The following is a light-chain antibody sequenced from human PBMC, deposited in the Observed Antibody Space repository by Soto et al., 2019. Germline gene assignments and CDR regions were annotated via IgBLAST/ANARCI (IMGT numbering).Light chain of an antibody. V-gene: IGKV1-33*01. CDR3: QQYDNLPPYT. CDR1: QDIRHF. Sequence: DIQMTQSPSSLSASVGDRVTITCQASQDIRHFMNWYQKKSGKAPKLLIYDAAKLETGVPSRFSGSGTGTHFSLTITSLQHEDIATYYCQQYDNLPPYTFGQGTKVE. CDR2: DAA. J-gene: IGKJ2*01.